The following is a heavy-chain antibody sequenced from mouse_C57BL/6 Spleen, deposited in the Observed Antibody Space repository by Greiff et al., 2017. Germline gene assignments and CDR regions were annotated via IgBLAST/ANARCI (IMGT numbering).Heavy chain of an antibody. CDR3: ARGGTTVGEDFDY. CDR1: GYTFTSYW. CDR2: IDPSDSNN. J-gene: IGHJ2*01. Sequence: QVQLQQPGAELVMPGASVKLSCKASGYTFTSYWLHWVKQRPGQGLEWIGEIDPSDSNNISNQTITGKSTLTVDKSARTAYMQLSSLTSEDSAGYYGARGGTTVGEDFDYWGQGTTLTVSS. D-gene: IGHD1-1*01. V-gene: IGHV1-69*01.